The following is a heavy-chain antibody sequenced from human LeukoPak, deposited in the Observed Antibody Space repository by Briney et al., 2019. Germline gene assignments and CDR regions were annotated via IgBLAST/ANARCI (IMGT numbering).Heavy chain of an antibody. D-gene: IGHD6-13*01. CDR3: ARVPAAGVVFDY. Sequence: ASVKVSCKASGYTFTNYAIHYMRQAPGQGLQWVGWINTGNGNTRYSENFQGRVTITRDTSASTAYMELSSLRSEDTAVYYCARVPAAGVVFDYWGQETLVTVSS. V-gene: IGHV1-3*04. CDR2: INTGNGNT. J-gene: IGHJ4*02. CDR1: GYTFTNYA.